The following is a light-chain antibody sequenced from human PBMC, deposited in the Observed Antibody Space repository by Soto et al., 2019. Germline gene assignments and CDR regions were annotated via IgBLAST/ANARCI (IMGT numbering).Light chain of an antibody. CDR3: QQYDSSPRT. J-gene: IGKJ1*01. CDR2: GAS. Sequence: PGERATLSCRASQSFSSNFLAWYQQKPGQAPRLLIYGASNRATGIPDRFSGSGSGTDFTLTISRLEPEDFAVYYCQQYDSSPRTLGQGTKVDI. CDR1: QSFSSNF. V-gene: IGKV3-20*01.